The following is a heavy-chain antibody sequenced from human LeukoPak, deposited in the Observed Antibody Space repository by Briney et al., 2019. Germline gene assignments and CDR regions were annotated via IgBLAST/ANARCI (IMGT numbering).Heavy chain of an antibody. V-gene: IGHV3-48*03. J-gene: IGHJ3*02. CDR3: AREDFYGDYLAFDI. Sequence: GGSLRLSCAASGFTFSSYEMNWVRQAPGKGLEWVSYISSSGSTIYYADSVKGRFTISRDNAKNSLYLQMNSLRAEDTAVYYCAREDFYGDYLAFDIWGQGTMVTVSS. CDR1: GFTFSSYE. D-gene: IGHD4-17*01. CDR2: ISSSGSTI.